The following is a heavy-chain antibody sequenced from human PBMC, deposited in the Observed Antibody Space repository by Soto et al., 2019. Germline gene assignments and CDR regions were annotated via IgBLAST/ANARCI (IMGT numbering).Heavy chain of an antibody. D-gene: IGHD1-1*01. Sequence: QVQLVQSGAEVKKPGSSVKVSCKASGGTFSSYAISWVRQAPGQGLEWMGGIIPIFGTANYAQKFQGRVTITADKSTSTAYMELSSLRSEDTAVYYCARELDPPPGYYYYYGMDVWGQGTTVTVSS. J-gene: IGHJ6*02. CDR2: IIPIFGTA. CDR3: ARELDPPPGYYYYYGMDV. V-gene: IGHV1-69*06. CDR1: GGTFSSYA.